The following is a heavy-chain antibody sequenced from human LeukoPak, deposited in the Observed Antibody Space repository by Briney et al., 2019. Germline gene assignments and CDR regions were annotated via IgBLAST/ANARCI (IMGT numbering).Heavy chain of an antibody. CDR1: GGSISSYY. CDR2: IYTSGST. CDR3: ARVRRFPGYSSGPDY. D-gene: IGHD6-19*01. J-gene: IGHJ4*02. Sequence: PSETLSLTCTVSGGSISSYYWSWIRQPAGKGLEWIGRIYTSGSTNYNPSLKSRVTISVDTSKNQFSLKLSSVTAADTAVYYCARVRRFPGYSSGPDYWGQGTLVTVSS. V-gene: IGHV4-4*07.